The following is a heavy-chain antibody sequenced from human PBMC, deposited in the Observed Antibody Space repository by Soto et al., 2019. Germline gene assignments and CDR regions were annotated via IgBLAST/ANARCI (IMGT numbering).Heavy chain of an antibody. V-gene: IGHV4-30-2*01. D-gene: IGHD1-26*01. J-gene: IGHJ4*02. CDR2: IYHSGSS. Sequence: TLSLTCAVSGGYISSGGYSWSWIRQPPGKGLEWIGYIYHSGSSIYNPSLKNRVTISTMSNNKFSLELSSVTAADTAVYYCTRGLFSGSYYSGGWYYFDSWGQGTMVTVSS. CDR1: GGYISSGGYS. CDR3: TRGLFSGSYYSGGWYYFDS.